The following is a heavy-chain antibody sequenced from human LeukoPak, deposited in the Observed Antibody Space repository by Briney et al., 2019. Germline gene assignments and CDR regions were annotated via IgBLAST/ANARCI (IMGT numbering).Heavy chain of an antibody. CDR2: IYYSGST. Sequence: SETLSLTCTVSGGSISSSSYYWGWIRQPPGKGLEWIGSIYYSGSTYYNPSLKSRVTISVDTSKNQFSLKLSSVTAADTAMYYCARSNYYYYGMDVWGQGTTVTVSS. CDR3: ARSNYYYYGMDV. CDR1: GGSISSSSYY. V-gene: IGHV4-39*01. J-gene: IGHJ6*02.